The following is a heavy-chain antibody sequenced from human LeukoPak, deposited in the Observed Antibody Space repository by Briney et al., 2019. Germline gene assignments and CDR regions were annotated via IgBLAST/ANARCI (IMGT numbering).Heavy chain of an antibody. D-gene: IGHD3-3*01. CDR3: AREGSRTDYDFWSGYSY. V-gene: IGHV1-24*01. CDR1: GYTLTELS. J-gene: IGHJ4*02. CDR2: FDPEDGET. Sequence: ASVKVSCKVSGYTLTELSMHWVRQAPGKGLEWMGGFDPEDGETIYAQKFQGRVTIAADESTSTAYMELSSLRSEDTAVYYCAREGSRTDYDFWSGYSYWGQGTLVTVSS.